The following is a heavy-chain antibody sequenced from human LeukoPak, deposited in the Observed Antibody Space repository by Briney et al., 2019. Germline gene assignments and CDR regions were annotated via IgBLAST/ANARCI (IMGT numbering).Heavy chain of an antibody. V-gene: IGHV3-48*03. J-gene: IGHJ4*02. CDR1: GFTFSSYE. CDR3: AREDRYARYFDY. D-gene: IGHD3-9*01. Sequence: GGSLRLSCAASGFTFSSYEMNWVRQAPGKGLEWVSYISSSGSTIYYADSVKGRFTISRDNAKNSLYLQMNSLRAEDTAVYYCAREDRYARYFDYWGQGTLVTVSS. CDR2: ISSSGSTI.